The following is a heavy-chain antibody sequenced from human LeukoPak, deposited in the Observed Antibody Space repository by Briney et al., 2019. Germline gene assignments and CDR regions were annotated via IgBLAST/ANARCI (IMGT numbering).Heavy chain of an antibody. J-gene: IGHJ3*02. Sequence: SETLSLTCAVSGGTISSRRWSWVRQPPGKGLEWIGEIHHSGRTNYNPSLKSRVTISVDTSKNQFSLKLSSVTAADTAVYYCASAERNAFDIWGQGTMVTVSS. CDR2: IHHSGRT. V-gene: IGHV4-4*02. CDR3: ASAERNAFDI. CDR1: GGTISSRR.